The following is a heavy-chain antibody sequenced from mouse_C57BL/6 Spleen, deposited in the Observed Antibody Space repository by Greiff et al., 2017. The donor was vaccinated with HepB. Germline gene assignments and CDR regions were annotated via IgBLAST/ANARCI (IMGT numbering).Heavy chain of an antibody. D-gene: IGHD2-3*01. CDR1: GFTFSDYG. CDR3: ARRADGYWFAY. J-gene: IGHJ3*01. CDR2: ISSGSSTI. Sequence: DVKLVESGGGLVKPGGSLKLSCAASGFTFSDYGMHWVRQAPEKGLEWVAYISSGSSTIYYADTVKGRFTISRDNAKNTLFLQMTSLRSEDTAMYYCARRADGYWFAYWGQGTLVTVSA. V-gene: IGHV5-17*01.